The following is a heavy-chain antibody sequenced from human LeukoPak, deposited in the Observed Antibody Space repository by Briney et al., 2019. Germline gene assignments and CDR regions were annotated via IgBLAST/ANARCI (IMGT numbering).Heavy chain of an antibody. D-gene: IGHD4-17*01. CDR2: ISGSGGST. CDR3: AKDLVGDYAVYFDS. J-gene: IGHJ4*02. V-gene: IGHV3-23*01. CDR1: GFTFSYYA. Sequence: GGSLRLSCAASGFTFSYYAMSWVRQAPGKGLEWVSTISGSGGSTYYADSVKGRFTISRDNSKNTLYLQMNSLRAEDTAVYYCAKDLVGDYAVYFDSWGQGTLVTVSS.